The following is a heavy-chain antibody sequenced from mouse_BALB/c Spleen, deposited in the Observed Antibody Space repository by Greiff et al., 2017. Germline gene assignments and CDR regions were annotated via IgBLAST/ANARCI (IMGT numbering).Heavy chain of an antibody. CDR2: IWSGGST. J-gene: IGHJ4*01. CDR3: ARKRDGGYAMDY. Sequence: VKLVESGPGLVQPSQSLSITCTVSGFSLTSYGVHWVRQSPGKGLEWLGVIWSGGSTDYNAAFISRLSISKDNSKSQVFFKMNSLQANDTAIYYCARKRDGGYAMDYWGQGTSVTVSS. V-gene: IGHV2-2*02. D-gene: IGHD3-3*01. CDR1: GFSLTSYG.